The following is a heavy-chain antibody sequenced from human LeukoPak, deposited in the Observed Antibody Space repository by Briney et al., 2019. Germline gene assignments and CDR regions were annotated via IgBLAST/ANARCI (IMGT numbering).Heavy chain of an antibody. CDR1: GGSISSSNYY. J-gene: IGHJ4*01. CDR3: ARRLFGSGYYPDY. CDR2: IYYSGDT. V-gene: IGHV4-39*01. Sequence: SETLSLTCTVSGGSISSSNYYWGWIRQPPGKGLEWIGTIYYSGDTYYNPSLKSRVTISVDTSKNQFSLKLTSVTAADTAFYYCARRLFGSGYYPDYWGQGTLVTVSS. D-gene: IGHD3-22*01.